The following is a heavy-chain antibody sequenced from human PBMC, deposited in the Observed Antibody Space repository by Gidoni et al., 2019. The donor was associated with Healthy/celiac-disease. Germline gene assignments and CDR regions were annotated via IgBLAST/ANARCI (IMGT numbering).Heavy chain of an antibody. CDR3: ARDFSSSWSDAFDI. CDR2: ITYDGSNK. V-gene: IGHV3-30*04. J-gene: IGHJ3*02. Sequence: QVQLVESGGGVVQPGRSLRLSCAASGFTFSSYAMHWVRQAPGKGLEWVAVITYDGSNKYYADSVKCRFTISRDKSKNTLYLQMNSLRAEDTAGYYCARDFSSSWSDAFDIWGQGTMVTVSS. CDR1: GFTFSSYA. D-gene: IGHD6-13*01.